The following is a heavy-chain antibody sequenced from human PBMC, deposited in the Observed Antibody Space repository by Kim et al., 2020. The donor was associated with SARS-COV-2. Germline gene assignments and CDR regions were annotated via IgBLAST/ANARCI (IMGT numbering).Heavy chain of an antibody. CDR1: GYTFSDYY. CDR3: VRADHGQHFDY. Sequence: ASVKVSCKASGYTFSDYYMHWVRQAPGQGLEWMGIITPSGDSTNYPQKFQGRVTMTRDTSASTVYMELSSLRHDDTAIYFCVRADHGQHFDYWGQGTLVTVSS. J-gene: IGHJ4*02. CDR2: ITPSGDST. V-gene: IGHV1-46*01.